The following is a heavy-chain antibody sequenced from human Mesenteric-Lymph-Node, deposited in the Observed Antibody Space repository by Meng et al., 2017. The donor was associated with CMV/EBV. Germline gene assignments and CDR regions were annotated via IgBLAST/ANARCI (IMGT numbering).Heavy chain of an antibody. CDR1: GGSVSSGTYY. Sequence: SETLSLTCSVSGGSVSSGTYYWSWIRQPPGKGLEWIGFIHYSGSTNFNPSLKSRVTISVDTSKNQFSLKLNSVTAADTAVYYCARDPVLWSGYSKDDYGMDVWGQGTTVTVSS. J-gene: IGHJ6*02. CDR2: IHYSGST. V-gene: IGHV4-61*01. D-gene: IGHD3-3*01. CDR3: ARDPVLWSGYSKDDYGMDV.